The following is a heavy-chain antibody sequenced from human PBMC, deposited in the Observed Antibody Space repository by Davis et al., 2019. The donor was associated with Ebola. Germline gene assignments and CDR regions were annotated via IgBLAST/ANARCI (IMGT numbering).Heavy chain of an antibody. V-gene: IGHV3-30-3*01. Sequence: GESLKISCAASGFTFSSYAMHWVRQAPGKGLEWVAVISYDGSNKYYADSVKGRFTISRDNSKNTLYLQMNSLRAGDTAVYYCARDPGVPFDYWGQGTLVTVSS. D-gene: IGHD6-6*01. CDR3: ARDPGVPFDY. CDR1: GFTFSSYA. CDR2: ISYDGSNK. J-gene: IGHJ4*02.